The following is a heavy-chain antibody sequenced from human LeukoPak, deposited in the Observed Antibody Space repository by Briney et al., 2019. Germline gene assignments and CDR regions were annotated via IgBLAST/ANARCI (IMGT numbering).Heavy chain of an antibody. CDR3: ARLVPPGWFDP. CDR2: IYYSGST. J-gene: IGHJ5*02. Sequence: PSETLSLTCTVSGVSIISSSYYWGWIRQPPVKGLEWIANIYYSGSTYSNPSLKSRVTISMDTSNNQFSLKLTSVTAADTAVYYCARLVPPGWFDPWGQGTLVTVSS. V-gene: IGHV4-39*01. CDR1: GVSIISSSYY.